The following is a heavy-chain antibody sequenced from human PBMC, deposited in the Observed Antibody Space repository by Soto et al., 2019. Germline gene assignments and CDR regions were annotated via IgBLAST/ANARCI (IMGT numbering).Heavy chain of an antibody. Sequence: QLQLQESGPGLVKPSETLSLTCTVSGGSISSSSYYWGWIRQPPGKGLEWIGSIYYSGSTYYNPSRKSRVTISVDTSKNQFSLKLSSVTAADTAVYYCARHFYDFWSGRVVPWFDPWGQGTLVTVSS. CDR3: ARHFYDFWSGRVVPWFDP. CDR1: GGSISSSSYY. D-gene: IGHD3-3*01. V-gene: IGHV4-39*01. CDR2: IYYSGST. J-gene: IGHJ5*02.